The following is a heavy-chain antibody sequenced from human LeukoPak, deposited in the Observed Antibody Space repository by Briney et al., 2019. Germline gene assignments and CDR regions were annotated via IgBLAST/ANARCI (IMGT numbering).Heavy chain of an antibody. CDR1: GLTFYSYG. CDR3: ARGSYDFWSGYYNGMDV. CDR2: ISGSGDTT. J-gene: IGHJ6*02. D-gene: IGHD3-3*01. V-gene: IGHV3-23*01. Sequence: GGSLRLSCAASGLTFYSYGMSWVRQAPGKGLEWVSGISGSGDTTYYADSVKGRFTISRDNAKNTLYLQMNSLRAEDTAVYYCARGSYDFWSGYYNGMDVWGQGTTVTVSS.